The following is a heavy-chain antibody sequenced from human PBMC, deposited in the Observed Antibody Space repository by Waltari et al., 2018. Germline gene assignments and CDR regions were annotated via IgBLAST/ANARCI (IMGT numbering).Heavy chain of an antibody. V-gene: IGHV4-34*01. D-gene: IGHD2-2*01. J-gene: IGHJ4*02. CDR3: ARWTTSCFDY. CDR2: INHSGST. Sequence: QVQLQQWGAGLLKPSETLSLTCAVYGGSFSGYYWGWIRQPPGKGLEWIGEINHSGSTNYNPSLKSRVTISVDTSKNQFSLKLSSVTAADTAVYYCARWTTSCFDYWGQGTLVTVSS. CDR1: GGSFSGYY.